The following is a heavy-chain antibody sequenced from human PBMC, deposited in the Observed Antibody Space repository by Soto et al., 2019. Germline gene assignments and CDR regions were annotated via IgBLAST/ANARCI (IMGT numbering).Heavy chain of an antibody. CDR1: GFTFRNHG. V-gene: IGHV3-33*01. D-gene: IGHD1-1*01. CDR2: IWYDGSEK. Sequence: QVQLVESGGGVVQPGRSLRLSCEGSGFTFRNHGMHWIRQSPGKGLEWLAVIWYDGSEKYYADSVKGRFTISRDNSNTTLYLQMNSLNVEDTAIYYCARWSNNKVVDPWGQGTVVTVS. J-gene: IGHJ5*02. CDR3: ARWSNNKVVDP.